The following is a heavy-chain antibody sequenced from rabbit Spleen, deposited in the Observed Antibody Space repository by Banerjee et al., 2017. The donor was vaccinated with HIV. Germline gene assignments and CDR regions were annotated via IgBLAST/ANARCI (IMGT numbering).Heavy chain of an antibody. CDR1: GFDFSNYG. CDR2: IEPIFGNT. J-gene: IGHJ4*01. Sequence: QEHLVESGGGLVQPGGSLKLSCKASGFDFSNYGVTWVRQAPGKGLEWIGYIEPIFGNTYYANWVNGRFTISSHNAQNTLYLQLSSLTAADTATYFCARDLAGVIGWNFYLWGPGTLVTVS. D-gene: IGHD4-1*01. V-gene: IGHV1S47*01. CDR3: ARDLAGVIGWNFYL.